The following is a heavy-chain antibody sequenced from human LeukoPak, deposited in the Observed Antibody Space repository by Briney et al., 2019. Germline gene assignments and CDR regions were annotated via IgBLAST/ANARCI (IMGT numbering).Heavy chain of an antibody. D-gene: IGHD2-2*01. J-gene: IGHJ1*01. CDR1: GLTSRFAFSDYY. Sequence: PGGSLRLSCAASGLTSRFAFSDYYMSWIRQAPGKGLEWLSYISNSGDTIYYADSVKGRFTISRDNAKNSLYLQMNSLRVEDTATYYCVMTAGRASATDHWRQGALVTVSS. CDR3: VMTAGRASATDH. CDR2: ISNSGDTI. V-gene: IGHV3-11*04.